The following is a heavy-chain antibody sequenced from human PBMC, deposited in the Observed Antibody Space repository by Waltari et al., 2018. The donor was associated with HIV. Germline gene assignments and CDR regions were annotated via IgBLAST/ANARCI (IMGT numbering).Heavy chain of an antibody. Sequence: VQLVQSGGGLVQPGGSRRLSCADSGFSVSRYWMHWVRQIPVQGLVWVSRINPDGNTINYADSVRGRFTISRDYAKNTLYLHMNSLRDEDTAMYYCVKDMFGEYDYWGQGTLVTVSS. J-gene: IGHJ4*02. CDR3: VKDMFGEYDY. CDR1: GFSVSRYW. D-gene: IGHD3-10*02. V-gene: IGHV3-74*01. CDR2: INPDGNTI.